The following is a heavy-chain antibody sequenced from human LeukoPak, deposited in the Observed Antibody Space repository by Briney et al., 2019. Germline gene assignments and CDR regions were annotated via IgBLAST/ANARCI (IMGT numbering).Heavy chain of an antibody. J-gene: IGHJ4*02. D-gene: IGHD2-15*01. V-gene: IGHV3-23*01. CDR3: AKDRSIGYCSGGSCYSDDY. CDR1: GFTFSSYA. CDR2: ISGSGGST. Sequence: GASLRLSCAASGFTFSSYAMSWVRQAPGKGLEWVSPISGSGGSTYYADSVKGRFTISRDNSKNTLYLQMNSLRAEDTAVYYCAKDRSIGYCSGGSCYSDDYWGQGTLVTVSS.